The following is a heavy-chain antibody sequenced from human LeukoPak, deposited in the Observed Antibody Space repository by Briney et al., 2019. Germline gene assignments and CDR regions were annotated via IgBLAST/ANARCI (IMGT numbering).Heavy chain of an antibody. CDR1: GFTFDDYA. D-gene: IGHD3-22*01. CDR3: AREIGYYFDNHSSRLRGRFDV. J-gene: IGHJ6*04. CDR2: IYRSEKT. V-gene: IGHV3-53*01. Sequence: PGGSLRLSCAASGFTFDDYAMHWVRQAPGKGLEGVSVIYRSEKTNYGDSVQGRFTISRDPSKNTVYLQMNSLRGEDTAVYYCAREIGYYFDNHSSRLRGRFDVWGTGTTVIVSS.